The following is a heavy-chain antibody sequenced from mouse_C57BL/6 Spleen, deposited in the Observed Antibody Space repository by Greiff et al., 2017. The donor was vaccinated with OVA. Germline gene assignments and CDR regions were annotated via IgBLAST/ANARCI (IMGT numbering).Heavy chain of an antibody. CDR2: IYPGDGDT. CDR3: ARAGYPYYFDY. V-gene: IGHV1-82*01. Sequence: QVQLQQSGPELVKPGASVKISCKASGYAFSSSWLNWVKQRPGQGLEWIGRIYPGDGDTNYNGKFKGKATLTADKSSSTAYMQLSSLTSEVSAVYFCARAGYPYYFDYWGQGTTLTVSS. D-gene: IGHD1-2*01. J-gene: IGHJ2*01. CDR1: GYAFSSSW.